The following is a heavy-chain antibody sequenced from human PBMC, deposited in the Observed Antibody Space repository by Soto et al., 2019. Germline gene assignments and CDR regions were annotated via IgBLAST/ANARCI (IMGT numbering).Heavy chain of an antibody. CDR2: INHSGST. CDR3: ARASNKNWFDP. V-gene: IGHV4-34*01. J-gene: IGHJ5*02. Sequence: QVQLQQWGAGLLKPSETLSLTCAVYGGSFSGYYWSWIRQPPGKGLEWIGEINHSGSTNYNPSLKSRVTISVDTSKNQFSLKLSSVTAAATAVYYCARASNKNWFDPWGQGTLVTVSS. CDR1: GGSFSGYY.